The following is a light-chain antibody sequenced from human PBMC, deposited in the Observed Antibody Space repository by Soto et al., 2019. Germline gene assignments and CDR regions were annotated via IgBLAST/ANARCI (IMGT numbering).Light chain of an antibody. CDR3: QQYDSYPRT. Sequence: DIQMTQSPSTLSAFVGDTVTITCRASQSISGRLAWYQQKPGKAPNLLIYEASNLESGVPSRFSGSGSGTEFTLTISSLQPDDFAAYHCQQYDSYPRTFGQGTKLEIK. J-gene: IGKJ2*01. V-gene: IGKV1-5*03. CDR2: EAS. CDR1: QSISGR.